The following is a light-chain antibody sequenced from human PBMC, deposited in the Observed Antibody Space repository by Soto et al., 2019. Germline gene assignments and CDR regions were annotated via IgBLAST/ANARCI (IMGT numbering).Light chain of an antibody. V-gene: IGKV1-39*01. CDR3: QQSYNTPLT. Sequence: IEVTQSPSSLAASLGDRVTITCRASQTIGPYVNWYRQKSGAAPELLIYDASTLQSGVPSRFRGGAAGTDFTLTISSLQLDDFATYYCQQSYNTPLTFGQGTKLAIK. J-gene: IGKJ1*01. CDR2: DAS. CDR1: QTIGPY.